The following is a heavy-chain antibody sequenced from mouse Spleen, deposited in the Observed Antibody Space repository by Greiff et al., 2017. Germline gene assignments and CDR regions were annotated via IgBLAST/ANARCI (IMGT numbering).Heavy chain of an antibody. CDR1: GFSLTSYG. CDR2: IWSGGST. J-gene: IGHJ3*01. CDR3: ARIYDYDDGFAY. Sequence: QVQLKESGPGLVQPSQSLSITCTVSGFSLTSYGVHWVRQSPGKGLEWLGVIWSGGSTDYNAAFISRLSISKDNSKSQVFFKMNSLQADDTAIYYCARIYDYDDGFAYWGQGTLVTVSA. D-gene: IGHD2-4*01. V-gene: IGHV2-2*01.